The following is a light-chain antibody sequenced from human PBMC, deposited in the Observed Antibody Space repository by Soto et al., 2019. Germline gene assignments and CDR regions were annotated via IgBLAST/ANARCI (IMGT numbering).Light chain of an antibody. CDR1: QSVSSN. J-gene: IGKJ1*01. CDR3: QQYKDWPTT. Sequence: IVMTQSPATLSLSPGERATLSCRASQSVSSNLAWYQQKHGQAPSLLIYGASTRATGIPARFSGSVAGTDGTITITSLQSEDGGVYFCQQYKDWPTTFGQGTKVDI. V-gene: IGKV3-15*01. CDR2: GAS.